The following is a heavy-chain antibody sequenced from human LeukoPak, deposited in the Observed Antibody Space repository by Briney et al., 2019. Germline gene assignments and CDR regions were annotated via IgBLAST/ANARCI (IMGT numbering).Heavy chain of an antibody. CDR3: AKHEMGYDSSGYYYW. CDR2: ISNDGSKK. J-gene: IGHJ4*02. CDR1: GFTFNTYA. Sequence: GGSLRLSCAASGFTFNTYAMNWVRQAPGKGLEWVAIISNDGSKKYYADSVKGRFTISRDNSKNTLYLQMNSLRAEDTAVYYCAKHEMGYDSSGYYYWWGQGTLVTVSS. V-gene: IGHV3-30-3*02. D-gene: IGHD3-22*01.